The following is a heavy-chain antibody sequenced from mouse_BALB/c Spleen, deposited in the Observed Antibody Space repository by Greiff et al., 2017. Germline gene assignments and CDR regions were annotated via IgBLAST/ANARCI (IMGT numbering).Heavy chain of an antibody. CDR3: ARWNGNYFDY. V-gene: IGHV1-80*01. J-gene: IGHJ2*01. D-gene: IGHD1-1*01. Sequence: QVQLQQSGAELVRPGSSVKISCKASGYAFSSYWMNWVKQRPGQGLEWIGQIYPGDGDTNYNGKFKGKATLTADKSSSTAYMQISSLTSEDSAVYFCARWNGNYFDYWGQGTTLTVSS. CDR1: GYAFSSYW. CDR2: IYPGDGDT.